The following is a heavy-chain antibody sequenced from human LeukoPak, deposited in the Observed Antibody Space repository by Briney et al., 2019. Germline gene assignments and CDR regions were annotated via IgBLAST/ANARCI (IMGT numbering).Heavy chain of an antibody. D-gene: IGHD6-19*01. V-gene: IGHV1-2*06. Sequence: GASVKVSCKASGYTFTGYYMHWVRQAPGQGLEWMGRINPNSGGTNYAQKFQGRVTMTRDTSISTAYMELSRLRSDDTAVYYCARGHSSGWYEFRDAFDIWGQGTMVTVSS. CDR2: INPNSGGT. J-gene: IGHJ3*02. CDR3: ARGHSSGWYEFRDAFDI. CDR1: GYTFTGYY.